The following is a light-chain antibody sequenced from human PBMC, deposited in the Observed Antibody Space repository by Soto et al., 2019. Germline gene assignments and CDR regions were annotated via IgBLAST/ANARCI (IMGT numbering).Light chain of an antibody. CDR3: SSYTSSSTLEV. Sequence: QSALIHPASVSGSPGQSITISCTGTSRDVGGSNYVSWYQHHPHRAPKLLIYEVSYRPSGVSSRFSGSKSGNTASLTISGLQAEDEADYYCSSYTSSSTLEVFGVGTKVTVL. CDR2: EVS. CDR1: SRDVGGSNY. J-gene: IGLJ1*01. V-gene: IGLV2-14*01.